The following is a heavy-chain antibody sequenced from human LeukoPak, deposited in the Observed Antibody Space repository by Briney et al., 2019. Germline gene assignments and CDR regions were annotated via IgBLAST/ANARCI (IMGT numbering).Heavy chain of an antibody. CDR1: GYTFTSYY. D-gene: IGHD6-25*01. V-gene: IGHV1-46*01. CDR3: ARYGFSSVWQGGWHAFDI. Sequence: ASVKVSCKASGYTFTSYYLHWVRQAPGQGLEWMGIIHPTVGDTTYAQKFQGRVTMTRDMSTGTVYMALSSLRSEDTAVYYCARYGFSSVWQGGWHAFDIWGQGTTVTVSS. CDR2: IHPTVGDT. J-gene: IGHJ3*02.